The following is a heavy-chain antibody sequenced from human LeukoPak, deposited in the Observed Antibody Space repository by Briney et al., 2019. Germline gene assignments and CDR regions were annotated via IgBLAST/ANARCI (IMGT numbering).Heavy chain of an antibody. J-gene: IGHJ4*02. V-gene: IGHV1-69*13. CDR2: IIPIFGTA. CDR3: ARDSGYVLGGVVVAVAATRNY. D-gene: IGHD2-15*01. Sequence: ASVKVSCKASGGTFSSYAISWVRQAPGQGLEWMGGIIPIFGTANYAQKFQGRVTITADESTSTAYMELSSLRSEDTAVYYCARDSGYVLGGVVVAVAATRNYWGQGTLVTVSS. CDR1: GGTFSSYA.